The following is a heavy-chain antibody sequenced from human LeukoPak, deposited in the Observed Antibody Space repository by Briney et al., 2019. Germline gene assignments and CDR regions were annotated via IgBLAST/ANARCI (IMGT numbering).Heavy chain of an antibody. CDR2: ISGSGGST. CDR1: GFTFSSFA. J-gene: IGHJ4*02. Sequence: GGSLRLSCATSGFTFSSFAISWVRQAPGKGLEWVSAISGSGGSTYSADSVKGRFTISRDNSKNTLYLQMNSLRAEDTAVYYCAKTKLGYCSGGSCYSRHYRLDYWGQGTLVTVSS. V-gene: IGHV3-23*01. CDR3: AKTKLGYCSGGSCYSRHYRLDY. D-gene: IGHD2-15*01.